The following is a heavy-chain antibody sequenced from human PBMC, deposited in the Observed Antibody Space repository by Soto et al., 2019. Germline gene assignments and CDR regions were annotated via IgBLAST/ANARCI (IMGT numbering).Heavy chain of an antibody. CDR1: GYSFSTYW. D-gene: IGHD3-22*01. V-gene: IGHV5-51*01. CDR3: ARFRGGDTSGFYFDY. CDR2: IYPGDSDT. J-gene: IGHJ4*01. Sequence: GESLKISCTGSGYSFSTYWIAWVRQMPGKGLEWMGIIYPGDSDTRYSPSFQGQVTISADTSTKTAYLQWSSLKASDTAMYYCARFRGGDTSGFYFDYWGHGTLVTVSS.